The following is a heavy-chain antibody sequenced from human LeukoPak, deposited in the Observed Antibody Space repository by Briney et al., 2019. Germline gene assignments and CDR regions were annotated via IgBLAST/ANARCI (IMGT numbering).Heavy chain of an antibody. Sequence: SETLSLTCAVSGYSISSGYYWGWIRQPPGKGLEWIGSIYHSGSTYYNPSLKSRVTISVDTSKNQFSLKLSSVTAADTAVYYCAIVSSSLVRFDPWGQGTLVTVSS. V-gene: IGHV4-38-2*01. CDR3: AIVSSSLVRFDP. CDR1: GYSISSGYY. J-gene: IGHJ5*02. D-gene: IGHD6-6*01. CDR2: IYHSGST.